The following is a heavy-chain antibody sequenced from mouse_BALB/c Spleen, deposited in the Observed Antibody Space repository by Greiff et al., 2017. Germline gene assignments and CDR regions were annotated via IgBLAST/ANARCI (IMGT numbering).Heavy chain of an antibody. CDR2: IWAGGST. J-gene: IGHJ2*01. Sequence: QVQLQQSGPGLVAPSQSLSITCTVSGFSLTSYGVHWVRQPPGKGLEWLGVIWAGGSTNYNSALMSRLSISKDNSKSQVFLKMNSLQTDDTAMYYCARGGNGNLDYFDYWGQGTTLTVSS. CDR3: ARGGNGNLDYFDY. V-gene: IGHV2-9*02. CDR1: GFSLTSYG. D-gene: IGHD2-1*01.